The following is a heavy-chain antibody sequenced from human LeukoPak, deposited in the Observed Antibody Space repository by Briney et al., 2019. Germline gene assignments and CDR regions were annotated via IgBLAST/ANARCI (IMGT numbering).Heavy chain of an antibody. Sequence: QPGRSLRLSCTASGFTFGDCAMSWFRQAPGKGLEWVGFIRSKAYGGTTEYAASVKGRFTISRDDSKSIAYLQMNSLKTEDTAVYYCTRDSLPQPFDYWGQGTLVTVSS. CDR2: IRSKAYGGTT. CDR3: TRDSLPQPFDY. V-gene: IGHV3-49*03. J-gene: IGHJ4*02. D-gene: IGHD3-10*01. CDR1: GFTFGDCA.